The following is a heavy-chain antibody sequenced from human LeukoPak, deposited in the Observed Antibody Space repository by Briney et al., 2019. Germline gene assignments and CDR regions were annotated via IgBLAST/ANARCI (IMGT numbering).Heavy chain of an antibody. D-gene: IGHD6-13*01. CDR2: ISGSGGST. J-gene: IGHJ6*02. V-gene: IGHV3-23*01. Sequence: GGSLRLSCAASGFTFSSYAMSWVRQAPGKGLEWVSAISGSGGSTYYADSVKGRFTISRDNSKNTLYLQMNSLRAEDTAVYYCARVAAAGTVRENYYHYYGMDVWGQGTTVTVSS. CDR3: ARVAAAGTVRENYYHYYGMDV. CDR1: GFTFSSYA.